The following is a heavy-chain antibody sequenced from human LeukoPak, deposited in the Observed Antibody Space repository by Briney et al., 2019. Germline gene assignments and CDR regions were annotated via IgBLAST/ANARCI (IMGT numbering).Heavy chain of an antibody. V-gene: IGHV4-59*11. D-gene: IGHD3-16*01. CDR3: ARGKLGEDYMDV. CDR1: GGSISGHY. J-gene: IGHJ6*03. CDR2: IYYRGST. Sequence: PSETLSLTCTVSGGSISGHYWSWIRQPPGKGLEWIGYIYYRGSTNCNPSLKSRVTISVDTSKNQFSLKLSSVTAADTAVYYCARGKLGEDYMDVWGKGTTVTVSS.